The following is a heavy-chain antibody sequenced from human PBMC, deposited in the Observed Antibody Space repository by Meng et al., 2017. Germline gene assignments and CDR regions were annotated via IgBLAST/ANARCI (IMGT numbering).Heavy chain of an antibody. CDR2: ISSSGSTI. CDR3: ATKNDYGDYFSGY. J-gene: IGHJ4*02. D-gene: IGHD4-17*01. CDR1: GFTFSSYE. Sequence: GGSLRLSCAASGFTFSSYEMNWVRQAPGKGPEWVSYISSSGSTIYYADSVKGRFTISRDNAKNSLYLQMNSLRAEDTAVYYCATKNDYGDYFSGYWGQGTLVTVSS. V-gene: IGHV3-48*03.